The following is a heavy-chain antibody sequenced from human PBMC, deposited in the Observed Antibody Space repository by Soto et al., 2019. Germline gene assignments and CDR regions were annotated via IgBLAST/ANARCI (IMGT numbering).Heavy chain of an antibody. D-gene: IGHD3-22*01. V-gene: IGHV3-33*01. J-gene: IGHJ2*01. CDR2: IWYDGSNK. CDR1: GFTFSSYG. Sequence: QVQLVESGGGVVQPGRSLRLSCAASGFTFSSYGMHWVRQAPGKGLEWVAVIWYDGSNKYYADSVKGRFTISRDNSKNKLYLQMNSLRAEDTAVYYCARVNYDSSGYYYVDHRYFDLWGRGTLVTVSS. CDR3: ARVNYDSSGYYYVDHRYFDL.